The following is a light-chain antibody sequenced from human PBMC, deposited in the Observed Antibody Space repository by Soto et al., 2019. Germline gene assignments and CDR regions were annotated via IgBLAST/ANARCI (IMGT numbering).Light chain of an antibody. Sequence: DTQMTQSPSAVSASVGDRVNITCRASQGVSSWLAWYQQKPGKPPKLLIYAASSLESGVPSRFSGSGSGTDVTLTINSLQPEDFATYYCQQTNSFPRTFGQGTKVEI. CDR1: QGVSSW. J-gene: IGKJ1*01. CDR3: QQTNSFPRT. V-gene: IGKV1-12*01. CDR2: AAS.